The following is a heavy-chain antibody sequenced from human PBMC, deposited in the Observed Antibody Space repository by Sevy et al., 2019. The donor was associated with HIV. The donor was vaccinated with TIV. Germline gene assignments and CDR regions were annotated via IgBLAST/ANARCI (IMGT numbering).Heavy chain of an antibody. J-gene: IGHJ6*02. V-gene: IGHV3-43*01. CDR3: AKGGRMQQLVYYYYGMDV. D-gene: IGHD6-13*01. Sequence: GGSLRLSCAASGFTFDDYTMHWVRQAPGKGLEWVSLISWDGGSTYYADSVKGRFTISRENSKNSLYLQMNSLRTEDTALYYCAKGGRMQQLVYYYYGMDVWGQGTTVTVSS. CDR1: GFTFDDYT. CDR2: ISWDGGST.